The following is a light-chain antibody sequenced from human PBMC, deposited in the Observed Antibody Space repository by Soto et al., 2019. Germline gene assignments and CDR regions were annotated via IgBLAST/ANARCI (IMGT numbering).Light chain of an antibody. V-gene: IGLV6-57*04. Sequence: NFMLTQPHSVSESPGKTVTISCTRSSGSIASNYVQWYQQRPGSAPTTVIYEDNQRPSGVPDRFSGSIDSSSNSASLTISGLKTEDEADYYCQPYDSSAGSVVFGGGTKLTVL. CDR3: QPYDSSAGSVV. J-gene: IGLJ2*01. CDR2: EDN. CDR1: SGSIASNY.